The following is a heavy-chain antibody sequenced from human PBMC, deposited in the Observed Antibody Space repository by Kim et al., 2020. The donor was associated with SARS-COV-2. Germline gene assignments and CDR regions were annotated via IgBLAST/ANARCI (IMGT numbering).Heavy chain of an antibody. Sequence: GGSLRLSCAASGFTFSSYGMHWVRQAPGKGLEWVAVISYDGSNKYYADSVKGRFTISRDNSKNTLYLQMNSLRAEDTAVYYCAKDGKHYYYYGMDVWGQG. J-gene: IGHJ6*02. CDR3: AKDGKHYYYYGMDV. V-gene: IGHV3-30*18. CDR2: ISYDGSNK. CDR1: GFTFSSYG.